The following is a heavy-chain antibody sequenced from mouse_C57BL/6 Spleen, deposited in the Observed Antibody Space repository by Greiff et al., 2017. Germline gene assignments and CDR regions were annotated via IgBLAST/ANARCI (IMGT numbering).Heavy chain of an antibody. CDR1: GFTFSSYA. CDR2: ISDGGSYT. J-gene: IGHJ2*01. Sequence: EVKVVESGGGLVKPGGSLKLSCAASGFTFSSYAMSWVRQTPEKRLEWVATISDGGSYTYYPDNVKGRFTISRDNAKNNLYLQMSHLKSEDTAMYYCAREDYFDYWGQGTTLTVSS. V-gene: IGHV5-4*01. CDR3: AREDYFDY.